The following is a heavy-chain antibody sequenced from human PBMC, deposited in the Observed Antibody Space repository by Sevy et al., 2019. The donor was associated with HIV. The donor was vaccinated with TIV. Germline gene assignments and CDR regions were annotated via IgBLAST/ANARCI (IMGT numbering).Heavy chain of an antibody. CDR1: GYTFSTYR. J-gene: IGHJ4*02. D-gene: IGHD2-15*01. Sequence: ASVKVSCKISGYTFSTYRITWVRQAPGQGLEWMGWISPHNGDTNYAQKIQDRITMITDTSTNTACMELTSLRSDDTAVYYCARAYCSGGRCYSLAYWGQGTLVTVSS. CDR2: ISPHNGDT. CDR3: ARAYCSGGRCYSLAY. V-gene: IGHV1-18*01.